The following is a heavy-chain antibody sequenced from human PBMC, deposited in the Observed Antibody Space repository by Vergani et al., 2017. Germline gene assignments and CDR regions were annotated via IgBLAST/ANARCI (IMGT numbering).Heavy chain of an antibody. CDR1: GFTFSSYA. CDR3: AKDIDTGSGSYRVYYGMDV. CDR2: ISGSGGST. V-gene: IGHV3-23*01. D-gene: IGHD3-10*01. J-gene: IGHJ6*02. Sequence: EVQLLESGGGLVQPGGSLRLSCAASGFTFSSYAMSWVRQAPGKGLEWVSAISGSGGSTYYADSVKGRFTISRDNSKNTLYLQMNRLRAEDTAVYYCAKDIDTGSGSYRVYYGMDVWGQGTTVTVSS.